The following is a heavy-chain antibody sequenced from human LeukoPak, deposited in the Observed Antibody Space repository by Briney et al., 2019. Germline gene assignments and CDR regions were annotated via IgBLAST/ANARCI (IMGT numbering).Heavy chain of an antibody. CDR3: ARDSVDGSGTYYSDSPDY. V-gene: IGHV1/OR15-1*02. Sequence: ASVNVSCKASGYIFTDYYMHWVRQAPGQELGWMGRINPNSGRTNYAQKFQGRVTMTRDTSISTAYTELSRLRSEDTATYYCARDSVDGSGTYYSDSPDYWGQGNLVTVSS. J-gene: IGHJ4*02. D-gene: IGHD3-10*01. CDR2: INPNSGRT. CDR1: GYIFTDYY.